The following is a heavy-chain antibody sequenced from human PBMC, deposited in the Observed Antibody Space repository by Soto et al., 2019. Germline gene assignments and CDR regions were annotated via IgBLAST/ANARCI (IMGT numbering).Heavy chain of an antibody. D-gene: IGHD3-22*01. Sequence: QVQLVESGGGVVQPGRSLRLSCAASGFTFSSYAMHWVRQAPGKGLEWVAVISYDGSNKYYADSVKGRFTISRDNSKNTLYLQMNSLRAEDSAVYYCARAGGYYDSSGYYRWAFAYWGQGTLVTVSS. V-gene: IGHV3-30-3*01. CDR3: ARAGGYYDSSGYYRWAFAY. J-gene: IGHJ4*02. CDR1: GFTFSSYA. CDR2: ISYDGSNK.